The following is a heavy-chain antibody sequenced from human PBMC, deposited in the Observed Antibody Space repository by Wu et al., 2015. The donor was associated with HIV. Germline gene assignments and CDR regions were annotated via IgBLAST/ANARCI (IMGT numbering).Heavy chain of an antibody. CDR2: MNPNSGNT. J-gene: IGHJ6*02. CDR1: GYTFTSYD. Sequence: QVQLVQSGAEVKKPGASVKVSCKASGYTFTSYDINWVRQATGQGLEWMGWMNPNSGNTGYAQKFQGRVTMTRNTSISTAYMELSSLRSEDTAVYYCARVVWWLVPYYYYGMDVWGQGTTVTVSS. D-gene: IGHD6-19*01. V-gene: IGHV1-8*01. CDR3: ARVVWWLVPYYYYGMDV.